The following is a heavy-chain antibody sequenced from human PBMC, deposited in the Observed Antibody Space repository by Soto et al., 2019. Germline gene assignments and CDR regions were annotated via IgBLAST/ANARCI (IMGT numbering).Heavy chain of an antibody. CDR1: GLTVSSNY. V-gene: IGHV3-53*02. CDR2: LYSGGST. D-gene: IGHD3-10*01. Sequence: EVQLVETGGGLIQPGGSLRLSCAASGLTVSSNYMNWVRQAPGKRLEWVSVLYSGGSTHYAGSVKGRFIISRDNSKNTVYLQMNSLRAEDTAVYYCARDRPGDEGDAFDIWGHGTMVTVSS. CDR3: ARDRPGDEGDAFDI. J-gene: IGHJ3*02.